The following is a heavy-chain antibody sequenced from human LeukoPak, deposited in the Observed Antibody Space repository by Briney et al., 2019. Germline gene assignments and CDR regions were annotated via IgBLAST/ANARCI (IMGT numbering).Heavy chain of an antibody. J-gene: IGHJ4*02. Sequence: ASVKVSCKASGYSFTSHYMHWVRQAPGQGLEWMGIINPSGGSTSYAQKFQGRVTMTRDTSTSTVYMELSSLRSEDTVVLYCARGYYEGFDYWGQGTLVTVSS. V-gene: IGHV1-46*01. CDR2: INPSGGST. D-gene: IGHD3-22*01. CDR1: GYSFTSHY. CDR3: ARGYYEGFDY.